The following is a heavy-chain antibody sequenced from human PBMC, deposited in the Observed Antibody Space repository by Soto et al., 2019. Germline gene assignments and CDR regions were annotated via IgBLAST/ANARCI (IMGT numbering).Heavy chain of an antibody. D-gene: IGHD1-26*01. CDR3: ARDQWELLPNYYYGMDV. Sequence: LRLSCAASGFTFSSYGMHWVRQAPGKGLEWVAVIWYDGSNKYYADSVKGRFTTSRDNSKNTLYLQMNSLRAEDTAVYYCARDQWELLPNYYYGMDVWGQGTTVTVSS. CDR1: GFTFSSYG. J-gene: IGHJ6*02. CDR2: IWYDGSNK. V-gene: IGHV3-33*01.